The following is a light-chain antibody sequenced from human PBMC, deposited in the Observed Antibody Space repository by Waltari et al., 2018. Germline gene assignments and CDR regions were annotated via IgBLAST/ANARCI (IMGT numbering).Light chain of an antibody. J-gene: IGKJ4*01. CDR2: DAS. CDR3: QQRSNWSPALT. CDR1: QSVGNL. V-gene: IGKV3-11*01. Sequence: EIVLTQSPATLSLSPGERATLSCRASQSVGNLLAWYQQKPGQSPRPLVYDASNRATGIPARFSGSGSGTEFTLTIGGLEPEDFAVYYCQQRSNWSPALTFGGVTKVDIK.